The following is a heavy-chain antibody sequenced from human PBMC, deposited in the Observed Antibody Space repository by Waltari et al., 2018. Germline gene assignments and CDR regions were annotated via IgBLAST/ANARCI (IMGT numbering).Heavy chain of an antibody. CDR3: ARYNWNPEGYYYYYYMDV. J-gene: IGHJ6*03. CDR1: GFTFSSYW. Sequence: EVQLVESGGGLVQPGGSLRLSCAASGFTFSSYWMSWVRQAPGKGLEWVANIKQDGREKDYVDSVKGRVTIARDKAKNSLDLQMNSLRAEDTAVYYCARYNWNPEGYYYYYYMDVWGKGTTVTISS. V-gene: IGHV3-7*01. CDR2: IKQDGREK. D-gene: IGHD1-20*01.